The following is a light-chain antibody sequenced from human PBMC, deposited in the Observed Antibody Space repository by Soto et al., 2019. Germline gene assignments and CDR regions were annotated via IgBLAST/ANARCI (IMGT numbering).Light chain of an antibody. CDR3: CSYTSSSTWV. J-gene: IGLJ3*02. CDR1: SSDLGGYNF. CDR2: QVS. V-gene: IGLV2-14*01. Sequence: QSVLTQPASVSGSPGQSITISCTGTSSDLGGYNFVSWYQHHPGKAPKLMIYQVSNRPSGVSNRFSGSKSGNTASLTISGLQAEDEADYYCCSYTSSSTWVFGGGTKVTVL.